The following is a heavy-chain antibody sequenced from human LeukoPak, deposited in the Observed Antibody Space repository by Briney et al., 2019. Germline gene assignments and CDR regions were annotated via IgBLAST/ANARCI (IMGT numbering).Heavy chain of an antibody. CDR2: ISYDGSNK. V-gene: IGHV3-30-3*01. CDR3: ARRATGGSQPGGY. J-gene: IGHJ4*02. D-gene: IGHD1-26*01. CDR1: GFTFSSYA. Sequence: GGSLRLSCAASGFTFSSYAMHWVRQAPGKGLEWVAVISYDGSNKYYADSVKGQFTISRDNSKNTLYLQMNSLRAEDTAVYYCARRATGGSQPGGYWGQGTLVTVSS.